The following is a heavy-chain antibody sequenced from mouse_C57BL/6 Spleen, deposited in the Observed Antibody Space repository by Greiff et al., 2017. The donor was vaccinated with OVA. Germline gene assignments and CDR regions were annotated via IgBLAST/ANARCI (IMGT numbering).Heavy chain of an antibody. CDR1: GFTFSSYA. Sequence: EVQGVESGEGLVKPGGSLKLSCAASGFTFSSYAMSWVRQTPEKRLEWVAYISSGGDYIYYADTVKGRFTISRDNARNTLYLQMSSLKSEDTAMYYCTRGSPGYAMDYWGQGTSVTVSS. CDR3: TRGSPGYAMDY. J-gene: IGHJ4*01. CDR2: ISSGGDYI. V-gene: IGHV5-9-1*02.